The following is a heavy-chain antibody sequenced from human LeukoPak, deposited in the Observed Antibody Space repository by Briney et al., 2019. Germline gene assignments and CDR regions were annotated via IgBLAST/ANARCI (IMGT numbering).Heavy chain of an antibody. J-gene: IGHJ4*02. D-gene: IGHD5-18*01. Sequence: GGSLRLSCAASGFIFSSYGMHWVRQAPGKGLEWVAFIQHDGSNKYYADSVKGRFTISRDNSKNTLYLHMNSLRAEDTAVYYCAKDFDGYSYGTLDYWGQGTQVTVSS. V-gene: IGHV3-30*02. CDR3: AKDFDGYSYGTLDY. CDR1: GFIFSSYG. CDR2: IQHDGSNK.